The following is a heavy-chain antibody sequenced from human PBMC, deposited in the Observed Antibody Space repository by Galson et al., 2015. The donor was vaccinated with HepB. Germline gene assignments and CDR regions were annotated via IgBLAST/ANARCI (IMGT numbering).Heavy chain of an antibody. CDR2: IIPIFGSA. Sequence: SVKVSCKASGGTFSTYTLSWVRQAPGQGLEWMGGIIPIFGSANYAQKFQGRVTITADGSTTTAYMELRRLRSEDTAMYYCARQYDTSGYYPYWGQGTLVTVSS. CDR1: GGTFSTYT. V-gene: IGHV1-69*13. CDR3: ARQYDTSGYYPY. J-gene: IGHJ4*02. D-gene: IGHD3-22*01.